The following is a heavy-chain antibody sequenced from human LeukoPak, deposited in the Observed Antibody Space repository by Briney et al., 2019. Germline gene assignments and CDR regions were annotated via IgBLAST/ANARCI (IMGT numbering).Heavy chain of an antibody. J-gene: IGHJ6*02. CDR3: AREHSRGTIFGVAIIMDV. V-gene: IGHV4-31*03. Sequence: SETLSLTCTVSGGSISSGGYYWSWIRQHPGKGLEWIGYNYYSGSTYYNPSLKSRVTISVDTSKNQFSLKLSSVTAADTAVYYCAREHSRGTIFGVAIIMDVWGQGTTVTVSS. CDR1: GGSISSGGYY. CDR2: NYYSGST. D-gene: IGHD3-3*01.